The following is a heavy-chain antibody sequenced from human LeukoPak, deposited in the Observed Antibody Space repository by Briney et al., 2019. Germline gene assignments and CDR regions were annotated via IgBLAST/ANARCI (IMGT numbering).Heavy chain of an antibody. V-gene: IGHV3-23*01. Sequence: PGGSLRLSCAASGFTFRSYGMSWVRQAPGKGLEWVSAISGSGDSTYYADSVKGRFTISRDNSKNTLYLQMNSLRAEDTAVYYCVKLVGVGELFWGHFLEDFWGQGTLVTVSS. D-gene: IGHD3-10*01. CDR1: GFTFRSYG. CDR3: VKLVGVGELFWGHFLEDF. CDR2: ISGSGDST. J-gene: IGHJ4*02.